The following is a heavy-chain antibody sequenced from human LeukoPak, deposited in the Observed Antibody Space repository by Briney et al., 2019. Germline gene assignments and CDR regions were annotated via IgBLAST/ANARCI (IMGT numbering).Heavy chain of an antibody. V-gene: IGHV4-31*03. CDR3: ARRSFYSNYCHFDY. J-gene: IGHJ4*02. CDR1: GGSISSGGYY. D-gene: IGHD4-11*01. CDR2: IYYSGST. Sequence: SSETLSLTCTVSGGSISSGGYYWSWIRQHPGKGLEWIGYIYYSGSTYYNPSLKSRVTISVDTSKNQFTLKLSSVTAADTAVYYCARRSFYSNYCHFDYWGQGTLVTVSS.